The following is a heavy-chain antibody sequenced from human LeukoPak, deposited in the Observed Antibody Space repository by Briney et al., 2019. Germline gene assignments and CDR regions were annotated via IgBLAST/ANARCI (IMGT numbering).Heavy chain of an antibody. Sequence: GGSLRLSCAASGSTFRSYAMHWVRQAPGRGLEYVSAITSNGGTTFYAESVKGRFTISRDNSKNTLYLQMGSLRAEDMAVYYCARVLGGDYGDLGDYWGQGTLLTVSS. J-gene: IGHJ4*02. CDR1: GSTFRSYA. CDR2: ITSNGGTT. CDR3: ARVLGGDYGDLGDY. V-gene: IGHV3-64*02. D-gene: IGHD4-17*01.